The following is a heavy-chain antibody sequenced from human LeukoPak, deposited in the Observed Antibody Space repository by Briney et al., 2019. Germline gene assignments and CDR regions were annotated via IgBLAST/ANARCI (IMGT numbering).Heavy chain of an antibody. Sequence: ASVKVSCKTSGYSFTDYYIHWVRQAPGQGLEWMGWINPNSGGTSSAQKFQGRVTMTRATSITTVYMELSWLTSDDTAIYFTARADCLHGGTYVMAPWGKGTLLTVSS. V-gene: IGHV1-2*02. CDR2: INPNSGGT. CDR1: GYSFTDYY. J-gene: IGHJ5*02. CDR3: ARADCLHGGTYVMAP. D-gene: IGHD3-16*01.